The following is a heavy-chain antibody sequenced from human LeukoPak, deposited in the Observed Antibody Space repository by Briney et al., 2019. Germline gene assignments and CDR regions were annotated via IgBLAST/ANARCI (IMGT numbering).Heavy chain of an antibody. CDR3: ARQIAVAGTYFDY. CDR2: IYYSGST. J-gene: IGHJ4*02. Sequence: SETLSLTCTVSGGSISRYYWSWIRQPPGKGLEWIGYIYYSGSTNYNPSLKSRVTISVDTSKNQFSLKLSSVTAADTAVYYCARQIAVAGTYFDYWGQGTLVTVSS. D-gene: IGHD6-19*01. V-gene: IGHV4-59*08. CDR1: GGSISRYY.